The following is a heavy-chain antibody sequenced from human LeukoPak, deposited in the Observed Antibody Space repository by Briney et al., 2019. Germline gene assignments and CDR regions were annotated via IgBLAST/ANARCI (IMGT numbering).Heavy chain of an antibody. CDR3: VRDRDIAYLRADF. D-gene: IGHD5-12*01. CDR1: GFTFTNHE. CDR2: ITTSGSTI. J-gene: IGHJ4*02. V-gene: IGHV3-48*03. Sequence: GGSLRLSCVASGFTFTNHEMNWVRQAPGKGLEWVSYITTSGSTIYYAASVKGRFTISRDNAKNSLYLQMNSLRAEDTAVYYCVRDRDIAYLRADFWGQGTLVTVSS.